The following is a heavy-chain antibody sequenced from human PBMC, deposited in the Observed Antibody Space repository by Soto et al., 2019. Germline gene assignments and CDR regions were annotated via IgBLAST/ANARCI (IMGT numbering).Heavy chain of an antibody. J-gene: IGHJ3*02. CDR1: GGTFSSYA. V-gene: IGHV1-69*13. CDR3: AVVTARSPVFRAFDI. D-gene: IGHD2-21*02. Sequence: ASVKVSCKASGGTFSSYAISWVRQAPGQGLEWMGGIIPIFGTANYAQKFQGRVTITADESTITAYMELSSLRSEDTAVYYCAVVTARSPVFRAFDIWGQGTMVSVSS. CDR2: IIPIFGTA.